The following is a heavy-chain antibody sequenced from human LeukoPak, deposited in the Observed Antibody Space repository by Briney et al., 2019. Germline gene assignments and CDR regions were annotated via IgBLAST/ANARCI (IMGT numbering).Heavy chain of an antibody. CDR2: IYYSGST. D-gene: IGHD3-16*01. V-gene: IGHV4-31*03. CDR1: GGSISSGGYY. CDR3: SRENWAFSPFGY. Sequence: PSQTLSLTCTVSGGSISSGGYYWSWIRQHPGKGLEWIGYIYYSGSTYYNPSLKSRVTISVDTSKNQFSLKLSSVTAADTAVYYCSRENWAFSPFGYWGQGTLVTVPS. J-gene: IGHJ4*02.